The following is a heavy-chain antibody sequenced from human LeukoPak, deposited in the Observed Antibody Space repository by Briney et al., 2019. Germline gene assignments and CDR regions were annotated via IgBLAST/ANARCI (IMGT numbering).Heavy chain of an antibody. CDR3: ARVRAAAGTIDY. Sequence: GGSLRLSCAASGFSFSSYGMHWVRQAPGKGLEWVSSISSSSSYIYYADSVKGRFTISRDNAKNSLYLQMNSLRAEDTAVYYCARVRAAAGTIDYWGQGTLVTVSS. CDR2: ISSSSSYI. D-gene: IGHD6-13*01. V-gene: IGHV3-21*01. J-gene: IGHJ4*02. CDR1: GFSFSSYG.